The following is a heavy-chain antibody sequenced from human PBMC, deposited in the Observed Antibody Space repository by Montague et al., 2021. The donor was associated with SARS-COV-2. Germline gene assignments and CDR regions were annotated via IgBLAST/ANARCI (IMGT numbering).Heavy chain of an antibody. V-gene: IGHV4-34*01. D-gene: IGHD2-2*02. Sequence: SETLSLTCAVHGGSFSTYSWNWIRQPPGKGLEWIGEIHHGGSTNYNPSLTSRVTISADTSKNQFSLKLTSVAAADTAVYYCARLGDGVVPSPIQGVGPYYSYYYMDVWGKGTTVTVSS. CDR2: IHHGGST. CDR1: GGSFSTYS. J-gene: IGHJ6*03. CDR3: ARLGDGVVPSPIQGVGPYYSYYYMDV.